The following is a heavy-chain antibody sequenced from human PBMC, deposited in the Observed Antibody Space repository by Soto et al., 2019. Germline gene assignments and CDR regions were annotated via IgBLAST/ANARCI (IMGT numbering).Heavy chain of an antibody. Sequence: EVQLVESGGGLVQPGGSLRLSCAGSGFTFSNYWMHWVRQAPGKGLEWVSRIDHDGPTDYADSVRGRFTISRDNAENTLYLQMNSLTPEDTAVYYCVRASLADYWGQGTLVTVSS. D-gene: IGHD5-12*01. CDR2: IDHDGPT. V-gene: IGHV3-74*01. CDR3: VRASLADY. J-gene: IGHJ4*02. CDR1: GFTFSNYW.